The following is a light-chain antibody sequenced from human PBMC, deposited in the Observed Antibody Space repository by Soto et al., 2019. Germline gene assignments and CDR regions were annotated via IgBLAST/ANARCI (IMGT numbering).Light chain of an antibody. CDR2: GAS. V-gene: IGKV3-20*01. Sequence: VLTQSPNTLSLSPGDRATLSCRASQSISSNYLAWYQQKPGQAPRLLIYGASNRATGIPDRFSGSGSGTDFTLTINRLEPEDFAVYFCQQYGNLPLTFGGGTKVDIK. CDR1: QSISSNY. CDR3: QQYGNLPLT. J-gene: IGKJ4*01.